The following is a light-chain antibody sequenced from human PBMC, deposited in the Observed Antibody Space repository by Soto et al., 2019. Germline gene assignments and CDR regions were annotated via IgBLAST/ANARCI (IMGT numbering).Light chain of an antibody. CDR3: QQYNNWPPLT. Sequence: EIVLTQSPATLSLSPGERATLSCRASQSVSSDLAWYQHKPGQAPRLLIYGASTRATGIPARFSGSGSGTDFTLTISSLQSEDFAVYYCQQYNNWPPLTFGGGTKVDIK. CDR1: QSVSSD. V-gene: IGKV3-15*01. CDR2: GAS. J-gene: IGKJ4*01.